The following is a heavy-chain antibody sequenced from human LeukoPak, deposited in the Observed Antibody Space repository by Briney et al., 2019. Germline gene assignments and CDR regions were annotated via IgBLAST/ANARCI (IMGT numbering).Heavy chain of an antibody. V-gene: IGHV3-48*02. CDR1: GFTFSSYS. CDR2: ISSSSSTI. CDR3: AREGPARRGYSGYDPFSLDY. D-gene: IGHD5-12*01. J-gene: IGHJ4*02. Sequence: GGSLRLSCAASGFTFSSYSMNWVRQAPGKGLEWVSYISSSSSTIYYADSVKGRFTISRDNAKNSLYLQMNSLRDEDTAVYYCAREGPARRGYSGYDPFSLDYWGQGTLVTVSS.